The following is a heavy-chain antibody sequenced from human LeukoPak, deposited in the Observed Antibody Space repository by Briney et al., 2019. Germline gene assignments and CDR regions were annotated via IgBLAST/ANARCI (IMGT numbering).Heavy chain of an antibody. J-gene: IGHJ6*02. CDR2: ISHSGST. V-gene: IGHV4-34*01. Sequence: PSETLSLTCAVYGGSFSGYYWSWIRQPPGKGLEWIGEISHSGSTNYNPSLKSRVTISVDTSKNQFSLKLSSVTAADTAVYYCARTSYGMDVWGQGTTVTVSS. CDR3: ARTSYGMDV. CDR1: GGSFSGYY.